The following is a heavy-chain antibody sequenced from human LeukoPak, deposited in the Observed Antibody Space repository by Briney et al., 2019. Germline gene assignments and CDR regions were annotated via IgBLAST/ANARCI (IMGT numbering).Heavy chain of an antibody. CDR1: GYTFTSYG. CDR2: ISAYNGNT. D-gene: IGHD6-19*01. V-gene: IGHV1-18*01. Sequence: ASVKVSCKASGYTFTSYGISWVRQAPGRGLEWMGWISAYNGNTNYAQKLQGRVTMTTDTSTSTAYMELSSLRSEDTAVYYCARAAVRSSLIPQWLVKFQPYYYYGMDVWGQGTTVTVSS. CDR3: ARAAVRSSLIPQWLVKFQPYYYYGMDV. J-gene: IGHJ6*02.